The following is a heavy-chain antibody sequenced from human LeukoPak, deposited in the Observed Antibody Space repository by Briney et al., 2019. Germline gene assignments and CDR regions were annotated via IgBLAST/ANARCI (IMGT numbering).Heavy chain of an antibody. V-gene: IGHV4-39*01. CDR3: ARRPGRYYYDSSGSDAFDI. Sequence: PSETLSLTCTVSGGSISSSDYYWGWIRQPPGKGLEWIGNIYYSGSTYYNPSLKSRVTISVDTSKNQFSLKLSSVTAADTAAYYCARRPGRYYYDSSGSDAFDIWGQGTLVTVSS. CDR1: GGSISSSDYY. CDR2: IYYSGST. D-gene: IGHD3-22*01. J-gene: IGHJ3*02.